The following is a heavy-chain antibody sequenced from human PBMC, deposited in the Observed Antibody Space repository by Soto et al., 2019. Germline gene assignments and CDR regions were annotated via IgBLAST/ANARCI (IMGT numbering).Heavy chain of an antibody. Sequence: GESLKISCQGSGYSFTSYWISWVRQMPGKGLEWMGRIDPSDSYTNYSPSFQGHVTISADKSISTAYLQWSSLKASDTAMYYCAISSIAALTPEYWGQGTLVTVSS. CDR3: AISSIAALTPEY. CDR2: IDPSDSYT. D-gene: IGHD6-6*01. CDR1: GYSFTSYW. V-gene: IGHV5-10-1*01. J-gene: IGHJ4*02.